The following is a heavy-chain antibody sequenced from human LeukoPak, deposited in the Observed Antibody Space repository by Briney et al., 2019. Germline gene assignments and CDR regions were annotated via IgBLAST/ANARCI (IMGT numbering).Heavy chain of an antibody. V-gene: IGHV4-61*01. CDR3: ARVRYCDILTGTLTGYFDY. Sequence: TSETLSLTCTVSGGSVSSGSYYWSWIRQPPGKGLEWIGYIYYSGSTNYNPSLKSRVTISVDTSKNQFSLKLSSVTAADTAVYYCARVRYCDILTGTLTGYFDYWGQGTLVTVSS. CDR1: GGSVSSGSYY. J-gene: IGHJ4*02. D-gene: IGHD3-9*01. CDR2: IYYSGST.